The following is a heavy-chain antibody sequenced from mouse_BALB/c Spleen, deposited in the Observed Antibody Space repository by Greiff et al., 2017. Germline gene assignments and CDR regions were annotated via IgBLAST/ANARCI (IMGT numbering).Heavy chain of an antibody. V-gene: IGHV5-6-5*01. D-gene: IGHD1-1*01. CDR2: ISSGGST. CDR3: ARGLGYYGSRGFDY. J-gene: IGHJ2*01. Sequence: EVKLVESGGGLVKPGGSLKLSCAASGFTFSSYAMSWVRQTPEKRLEWVASISSGGSTYYPDSVKGRFTISRDNARNILYLQMSSLRSEDTAMYYCARGLGYYGSRGFDYWGQGTTLTVSS. CDR1: GFTFSSYA.